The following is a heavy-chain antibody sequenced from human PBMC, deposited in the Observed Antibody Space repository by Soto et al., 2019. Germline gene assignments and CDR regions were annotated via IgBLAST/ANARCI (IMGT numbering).Heavy chain of an antibody. CDR1: GYTLTELS. V-gene: IGHV1-24*01. CDR3: ATYVDSSGSFDY. D-gene: IGHD3-22*01. CDR2: FDPEDGET. J-gene: IGHJ4*02. Sequence: GASVKVSCKVSGYTLTELSMHWVRQAPGKGLEWMGGFDPEDGETIYAQKFQGRVTMTEDTSTDTAYMELSSLRSEDTAVYYCATYVDSSGSFDYWGQGTLVTVSS.